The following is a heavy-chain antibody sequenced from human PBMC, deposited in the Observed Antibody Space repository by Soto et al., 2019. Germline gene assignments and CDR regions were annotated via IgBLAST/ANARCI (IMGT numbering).Heavy chain of an antibody. J-gene: IGHJ4*02. D-gene: IGHD4-17*01. CDR2: VHHSGAT. CDR3: GRNGEYSADH. V-gene: IGHV4-4*02. Sequence: QVQLQESGPGLVKPSGTLSLTCAVSGYSIRDGYWWTWVRQTPGKGLEWIGEVHHSGATNYNPSRGSRLTISVDKAKNQFFLSLRSLTAADTATYYCGRNGEYSADHWGRGSLVTVSS. CDR1: GYSIRDGYW.